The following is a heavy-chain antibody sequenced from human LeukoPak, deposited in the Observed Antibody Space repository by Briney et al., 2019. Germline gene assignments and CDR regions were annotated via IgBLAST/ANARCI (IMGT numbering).Heavy chain of an antibody. D-gene: IGHD2-2*01. Sequence: PGGSLRLSCAASGFTFDDYAMHWVRQAPGKGLEWVCLISWGGGSTYYADSVKGRFTISRDNSKNSLYLQMNSLRAEDTALYYCAKDYSGYCSSTSCSYYFDYWGQGTLVTVSS. CDR2: ISWGGGST. J-gene: IGHJ4*02. CDR3: AKDYSGYCSSTSCSYYFDY. CDR1: GFTFDDYA. V-gene: IGHV3-43D*03.